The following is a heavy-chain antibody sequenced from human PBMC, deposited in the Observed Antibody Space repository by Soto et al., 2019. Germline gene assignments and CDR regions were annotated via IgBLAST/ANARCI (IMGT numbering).Heavy chain of an antibody. J-gene: IGHJ5*02. D-gene: IGHD3-3*01. CDR2: INPNSGAT. Sequence: ASVKVSCKASGYTFTGCFMHWVRQAPGQGLEWMGWINPNSGATKYAQKFQGRVTLSRDTSISTAYMELSGLRSDDTAVYYCARGGGTILAPLPWGQGTLVTVSS. V-gene: IGHV1-2*02. CDR1: GYTFTGCF. CDR3: ARGGGTILAPLP.